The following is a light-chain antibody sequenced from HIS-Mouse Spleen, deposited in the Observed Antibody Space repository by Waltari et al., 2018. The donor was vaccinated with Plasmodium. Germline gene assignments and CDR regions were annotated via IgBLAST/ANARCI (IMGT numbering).Light chain of an antibody. V-gene: IGKV1-5*03. CDR3: QQYNSYSWT. CDR2: TAS. J-gene: IGKJ1*01. CDR1: QSISSR. Sequence: DIQMTQSPSTLSASVGDRVTITCRASQSISSRLAWYQQKPGKGPKLLIYTASSLESGGPSRCSGSGSGTEFTLTISSLQPDDFATYYCQQYNSYSWTFGQGTKVEIK.